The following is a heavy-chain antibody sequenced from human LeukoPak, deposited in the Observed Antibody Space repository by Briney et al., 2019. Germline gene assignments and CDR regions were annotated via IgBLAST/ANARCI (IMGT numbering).Heavy chain of an antibody. V-gene: IGHV1-18*01. CDR3: ARDLTHRRNYDNSGYQIVPAF. D-gene: IGHD3-22*01. J-gene: IGHJ4*02. CDR1: GYIFTSYG. CDR2: ISAYNGHT. Sequence: ASVKVSCKASGYIFTSYGISWVRQAPGLGLEWMGWISAYNGHTRYVQKLQDRVTMTTDTSTSTAYMDLRSLRSDDTAVYYCARDLTHRRNYDNSGYQIVPAFWGQGTLVTVSS.